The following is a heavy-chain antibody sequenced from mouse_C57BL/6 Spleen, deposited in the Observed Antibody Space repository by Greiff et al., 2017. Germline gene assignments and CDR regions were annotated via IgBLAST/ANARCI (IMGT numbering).Heavy chain of an antibody. CDR2: IWNGGGT. J-gene: IGHJ3*01. D-gene: IGHD1-1*01. CDR1: GFSLTSYA. V-gene: IGHV2-9-1*01. CDR3: ARTTVVAPGAY. Sequence: VQLVESGPGLVAPSQSLSITCTVSGFSLTSYAISWVRQPPGKGLEWLGVIWNGGGTNYNSALKSRLSISKDNSKSQVFLKMNSLQTDDTARYYCARTTVVAPGAYWGQGTLVTVSA.